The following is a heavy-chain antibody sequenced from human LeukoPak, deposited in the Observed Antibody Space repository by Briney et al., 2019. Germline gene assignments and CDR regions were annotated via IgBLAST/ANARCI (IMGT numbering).Heavy chain of an antibody. CDR1: GYSISSGYY. D-gene: IGHD6-19*01. CDR2: IYHSGST. V-gene: IGHV4-38-2*02. J-gene: IGHJ4*02. CDR3: ARDWRYSSGWYYFDY. Sequence: SETLSLTCTVSGYSISSGYYWGWIRQPPGKGLEWIGSIYHSGSTYYNPSLKSRVTISVDTSKNQFSLKLSSVTAADTGVYYCARDWRYSSGWYYFDYWGQGTLVTVSS.